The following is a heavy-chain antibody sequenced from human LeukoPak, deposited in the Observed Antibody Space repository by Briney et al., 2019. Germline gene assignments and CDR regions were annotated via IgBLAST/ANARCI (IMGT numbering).Heavy chain of an antibody. D-gene: IGHD5-12*01. CDR1: GGSISSYH. J-gene: IGHJ4*02. V-gene: IGHV4-4*07. CDR3: ARGGKGWLLTTLDY. Sequence: SETLSLTCTVSGGSISSYHWSWIRQPAGKGLEWIGRIYTSGSTNYNPSLKSRVTMSVDTSKNQFSLKLSSVTAADTAVYYCARGGKGWLLTTLDYWSQGTLATVSS. CDR2: IYTSGST.